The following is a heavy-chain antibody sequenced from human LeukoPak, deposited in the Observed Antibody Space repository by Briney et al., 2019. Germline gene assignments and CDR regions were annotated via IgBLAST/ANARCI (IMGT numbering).Heavy chain of an antibody. J-gene: IGHJ4*02. V-gene: IGHV1-18*01. CDR2: ISAYNGNT. D-gene: IGHD1-1*01. Sequence: ASVKVSCKASGYTFTSYGISWVRQAPGQGLEWMGWISAYNGNTNYARKLQGRVTMTTDTSTSTAYMELRSLRSDDTAVYYCARDRGSDQGWYTFDYWGQGTLVTVSS. CDR1: GYTFTSYG. CDR3: ARDRGSDQGWYTFDY.